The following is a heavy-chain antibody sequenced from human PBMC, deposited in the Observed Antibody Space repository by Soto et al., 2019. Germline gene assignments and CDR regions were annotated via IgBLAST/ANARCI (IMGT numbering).Heavy chain of an antibody. CDR2: IIPIFGTA. D-gene: IGHD2-21*02. CDR3: AREVPYCGGDCYSSWFDP. CDR1: GGTFSSYA. J-gene: IGHJ5*02. Sequence: SVKVSCKASGGTFSSYAISWVRQAPGQGLEWMGGIIPIFGTANYAQKFQGRVTITADESTSTAYMELSSLRSEDTAVYYCAREVPYCGGDCYSSWFDPWGQGTLVTVPQ. V-gene: IGHV1-69*13.